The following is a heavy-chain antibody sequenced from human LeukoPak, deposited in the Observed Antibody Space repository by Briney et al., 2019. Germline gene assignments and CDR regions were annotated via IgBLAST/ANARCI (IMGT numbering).Heavy chain of an antibody. CDR3: ATGRIAAAGVVSYYYYGMDV. J-gene: IGHJ6*02. Sequence: ASVKVSCKASGYTFTSYGISWVRQAPGQGLEWMGWISAYNGNTNYAQKLQGRVTMTTDTSTSTAYMELRSLRSDDTAVYYCATGRIAAAGVVSYYYYGMDVWGQGTTVTVSS. D-gene: IGHD6-13*01. CDR2: ISAYNGNT. V-gene: IGHV1-18*01. CDR1: GYTFTSYG.